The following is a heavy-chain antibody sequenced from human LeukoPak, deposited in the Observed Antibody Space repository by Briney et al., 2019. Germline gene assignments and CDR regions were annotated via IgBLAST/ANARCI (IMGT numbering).Heavy chain of an antibody. J-gene: IGHJ4*02. CDR1: GFTFSNCA. CDR3: ARVVAVAGTVY. CDR2: IGDSGGST. Sequence: GGSLRLSCAASGFTFSNCAMSWVRQAPGKGLEWVSTIGDSGGSTYYADSVKGRFTISRDNSKNTLFLQMNSLRAEDTAVYYCARVVAVAGTVYWGQGTLVTVSS. V-gene: IGHV3-23*01. D-gene: IGHD6-13*01.